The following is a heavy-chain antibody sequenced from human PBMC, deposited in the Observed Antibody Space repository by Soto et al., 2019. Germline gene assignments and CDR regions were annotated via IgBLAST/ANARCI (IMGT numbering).Heavy chain of an antibody. CDR3: ACWVYSLNY. CDR2: LNQDGSER. Sequence: EVQLVESGGGLVQPGGSLRLSCAASGFTFSDSWMNWVRQAPGKGLEWVANLNQDGSERYYVDSVKGRFTISRDNARNSLYLQMNSLSAEDTAVYYCACWVYSLNYWGQGTLVTVSS. CDR1: GFTFSDSW. V-gene: IGHV3-7*01. J-gene: IGHJ4*02. D-gene: IGHD2-15*01.